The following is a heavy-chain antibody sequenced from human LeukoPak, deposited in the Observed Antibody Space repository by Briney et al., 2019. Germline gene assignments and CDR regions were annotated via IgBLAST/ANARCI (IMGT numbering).Heavy chain of an antibody. CDR3: AKDREIGPAKYYFDS. CDR2: VADDGRDK. Sequence: GGSLRLSCAASGSTFSRYAMHWVRQAPGKGLEWVAVVADDGRDKHHADSVKGRFSISRDNPKNTLYLQMSGLRVEDTAVYYCAKDREIGPAKYYFDSWGQGTLVTVSS. D-gene: IGHD2-2*01. V-gene: IGHV3-30*04. CDR1: GSTFSRYA. J-gene: IGHJ4*02.